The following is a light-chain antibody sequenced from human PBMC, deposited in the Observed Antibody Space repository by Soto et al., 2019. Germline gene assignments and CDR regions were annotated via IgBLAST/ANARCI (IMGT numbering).Light chain of an antibody. CDR1: QGITSW. CDR2: DAS. CDR3: QQTTNFPLT. Sequence: DIQVTQSPSSVSASVGDRVTITCRASQGITSWLAWYQQKPGRAPKLLIYDASSLQSGVPSRFSGSGSGTDFTLTISSLQPEDIATYYCQQTTNFPLTFGEGTKVEIK. V-gene: IGKV1-12*01. J-gene: IGKJ4*01.